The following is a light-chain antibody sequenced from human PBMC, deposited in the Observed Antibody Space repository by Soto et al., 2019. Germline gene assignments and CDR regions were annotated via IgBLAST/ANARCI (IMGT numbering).Light chain of an antibody. J-gene: IGKJ2*01. CDR1: QSVASN. Sequence: EIVMTQSPATLSVSPGERATLSCRPSQSVASNLAWYRHKPGQAPRLLIYGASTRATGIPARFGGSGSGTEFTLTISSLQSEDFAVYYCQQYDNWPQTFGQGTKLEIK. CDR3: QQYDNWPQT. V-gene: IGKV3-15*01. CDR2: GAS.